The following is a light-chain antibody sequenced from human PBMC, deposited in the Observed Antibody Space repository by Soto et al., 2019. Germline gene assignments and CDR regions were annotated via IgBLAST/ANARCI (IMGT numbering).Light chain of an antibody. CDR2: DAS. Sequence: DIQMTQSPSTLSATAGDRVTITCRASQSISSWLAWYQHKPGKAPKLLIYDASNLDSGVPSRFSGSGSGTEFSLTISNLQPDDCATYYCQQYENYWTLGQGTKVDIK. J-gene: IGKJ1*01. V-gene: IGKV1-5*01. CDR1: QSISSW. CDR3: QQYENYWT.